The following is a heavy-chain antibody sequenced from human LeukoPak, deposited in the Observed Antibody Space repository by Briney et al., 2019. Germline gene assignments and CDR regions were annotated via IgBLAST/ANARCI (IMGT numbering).Heavy chain of an antibody. CDR1: GGSVSGSYY. V-gene: IGHV4-61*01. Sequence: SETLSLTCTVSGGSVSGSYYWNWIRQPPGKGLEWIGYMYSSGTINYNPSLKSRVTVSIDMSKNQFSLKLSSVTAADTAVYYCARRGYTYGYGWFDPWGQGTLVTVSS. D-gene: IGHD5-18*01. CDR2: MYSSGTI. CDR3: ARRGYTYGYGWFDP. J-gene: IGHJ5*02.